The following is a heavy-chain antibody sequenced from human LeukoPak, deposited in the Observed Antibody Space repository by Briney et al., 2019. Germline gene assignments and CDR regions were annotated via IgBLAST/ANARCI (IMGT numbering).Heavy chain of an antibody. J-gene: IGHJ4*02. D-gene: IGHD3-10*01. V-gene: IGHV3-23*01. CDR2: IYDDNT. CDR3: AARKVRGVWFYLDY. CDR1: GFTVSAYA. Sequence: HPGVSLRLSCAASGFTVSAYAMAWVRQAPGKGLEWVPTIYDDNTYYADSVKGRFAISTDNSENTLYLQMNSLRVEDTAVYFCAARKVRGVWFYLDYWGQGTLVTVSS.